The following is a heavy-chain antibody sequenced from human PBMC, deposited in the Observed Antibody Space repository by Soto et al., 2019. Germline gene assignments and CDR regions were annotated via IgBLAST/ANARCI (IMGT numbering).Heavy chain of an antibody. CDR3: ASFAAAGTNPVGGLDY. V-gene: IGHV4-34*01. CDR1: GGSFSGYY. D-gene: IGHD6-13*01. Sequence: QVQLQQWGAGLLKPSETLSLTCAVYGGSFSGYYWSWIRQPPGKGLEWIGEINHSGSTNYNPSLKSLVTISVDTAKNQFSLKLSSVTAADTAVYYCASFAAAGTNPVGGLDYWGQGTLVTVSS. CDR2: INHSGST. J-gene: IGHJ4*02.